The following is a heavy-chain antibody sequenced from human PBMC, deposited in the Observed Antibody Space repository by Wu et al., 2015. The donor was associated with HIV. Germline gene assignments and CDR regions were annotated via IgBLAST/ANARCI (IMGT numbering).Heavy chain of an antibody. CDR3: ASGATVKVTPFDY. J-gene: IGHJ4*02. V-gene: IGHV1-2*02. CDR1: GYTFTGYY. D-gene: IGHD4-11*01. Sequence: QVQLVQSGAEVKKPGASVKVSCKASGYTFTGYYIQWVRQAPGQGLEWMGWINPNSGGTNYAQKFQGRVSVTRDTSISTVYMELSRLRSDDTALYYCASGATVKVTPFDYWGQGTLVTVSS. CDR2: INPNSGGT.